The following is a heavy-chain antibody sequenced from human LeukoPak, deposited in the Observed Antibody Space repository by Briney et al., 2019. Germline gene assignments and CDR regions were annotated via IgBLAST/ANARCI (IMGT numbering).Heavy chain of an antibody. V-gene: IGHV3-23*01. J-gene: IGHJ4*02. CDR3: AKDVGFYGDLLHY. CDR1: GFTFSSYA. Sequence: TGGSLRLSCAASGFTFSSYAMSWVRQATGKGLEWVSAISGSGGSTYYADSVKGRFTISRDNSKNTLYLQMNSLRAEDTAVYYCAKDVGFYGDLLHYWGQGTLVTVSS. D-gene: IGHD4-17*01. CDR2: ISGSGGST.